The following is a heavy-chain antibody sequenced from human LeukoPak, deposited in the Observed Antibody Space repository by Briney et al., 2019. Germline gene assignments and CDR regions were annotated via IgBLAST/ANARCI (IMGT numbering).Heavy chain of an antibody. CDR3: AKDVEQIWIHYFDY. Sequence: PGGSLRLSCAASGFTFSDFYMSWIRQAPGKGLEWVSYISSGGSTIYYADSVKGRFAISGDYSKNTLYLQMNSLRAEDTAVYYCAKDVEQIWIHYFDYWGQGTLVTVSS. CDR1: GFTFSDFY. D-gene: IGHD5-18*01. CDR2: ISSGGSTI. V-gene: IGHV3-11*04. J-gene: IGHJ4*02.